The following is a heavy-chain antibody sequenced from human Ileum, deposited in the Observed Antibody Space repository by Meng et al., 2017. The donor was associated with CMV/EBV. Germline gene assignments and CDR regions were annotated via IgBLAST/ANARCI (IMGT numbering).Heavy chain of an antibody. V-gene: IGHV6-1*01. J-gene: IGHJ4*02. D-gene: IGHD5-12*01. CDR2: TYYRSKWYN. CDR3: ARAGVGGWYFDD. CDR1: GDNVSSNSAV. Sequence: YGDNVSSNSAVWNWIRQSPSRGLEWLGRTYYRSKWYNDYAVSVKSRITINPDTSKNQFSLQLNSVSPDDTAVYYCARAGVGGWYFDDWGQGTLVTVSS.